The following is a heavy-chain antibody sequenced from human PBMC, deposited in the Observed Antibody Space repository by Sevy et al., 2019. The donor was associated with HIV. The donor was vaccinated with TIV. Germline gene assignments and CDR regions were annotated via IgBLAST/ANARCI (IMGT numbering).Heavy chain of an antibody. V-gene: IGHV3-7*01. D-gene: IGHD1-7*01. CDR1: GFTFSKYW. CDR2: IKQDAGQK. CDR3: ARDDGNYYFDY. J-gene: IGHJ4*02. Sequence: GGSLRLSCAASGFTFSKYWMGWVRQAPGKGLEWVANIKQDAGQKYYVDSVKGRFTISRANAKNSLYLQMNSLRAEDTAVYFCARDDGNYYFDYWGQGTLVTVSS.